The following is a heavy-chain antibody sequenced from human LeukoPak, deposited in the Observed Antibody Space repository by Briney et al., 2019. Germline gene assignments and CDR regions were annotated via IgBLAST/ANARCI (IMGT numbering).Heavy chain of an antibody. CDR2: ISWSSDRI. Sequence: SGGSLRLSCAASGFIFDDYAMHWVRQAPGKGLEWVSGISWSSDRIGYADSVKGRFTISRDNAKKSLYLQMNSLRTEDTALYYCAKDNGYYYYYMHVWGKGTTVTVSS. J-gene: IGHJ6*03. CDR1: GFIFDDYA. V-gene: IGHV3-9*01. CDR3: AKDNGYYYYYMHV.